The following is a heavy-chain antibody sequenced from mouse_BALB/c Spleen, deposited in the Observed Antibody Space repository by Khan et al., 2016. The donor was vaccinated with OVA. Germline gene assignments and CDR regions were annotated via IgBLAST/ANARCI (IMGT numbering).Heavy chain of an antibody. J-gene: IGHJ1*01. CDR3: AGSGGNVHWYFDV. Sequence: EVELVESGGGLVQPGGSRKLSCAASGFTFSSFGMHWVRQAPKKGLEWVAYISSGRSTIYYVDTVKGRFTISRDNHKNTLFLQMTSLRSEDTAMTYCAGSGGNVHWYFDVWGAGTSVTVSS. V-gene: IGHV5-17*02. CDR2: ISSGRSTI. D-gene: IGHD2-1*01. CDR1: GFTFSSFG.